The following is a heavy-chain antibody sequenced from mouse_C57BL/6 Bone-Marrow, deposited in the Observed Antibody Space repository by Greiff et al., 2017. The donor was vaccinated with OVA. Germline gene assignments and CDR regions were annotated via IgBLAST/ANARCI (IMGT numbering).Heavy chain of an antibody. CDR1: GFNIKDDY. CDR2: IDPENGDT. CDR3: TSYCNFDY. Sequence: VQLQQSGAELVRPGASVKLSCTASGFNIKDDYMHWVKQRPEQGLEWIGWIDPENGDTEYASKFQGKATITADTSSNTAYRQLSSVTAEDTAAYYCTSYCNFDYWGQGTTLTVSS. J-gene: IGHJ2*01. D-gene: IGHD6-5*01. V-gene: IGHV14-4*01.